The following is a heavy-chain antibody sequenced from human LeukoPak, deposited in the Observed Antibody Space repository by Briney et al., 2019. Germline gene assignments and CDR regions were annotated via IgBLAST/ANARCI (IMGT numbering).Heavy chain of an antibody. D-gene: IGHD2-15*01. Sequence: PSETLSLTCTVSGGSISSSSYYWGWIRQPPGKGLEWVSLIYSGGSTYYADSVMGRCTISRDKSNNTLYLQMSSLRAEDTAVYYCATRGRSGVAFESWGQGTLVTVSS. J-gene: IGHJ4*02. CDR1: GGSISSSSYY. CDR3: ATRGRSGVAFES. V-gene: IGHV3-53*01. CDR2: IYSGGST.